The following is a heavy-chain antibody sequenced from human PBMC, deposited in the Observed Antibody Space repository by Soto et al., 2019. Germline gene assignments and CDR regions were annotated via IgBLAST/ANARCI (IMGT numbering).Heavy chain of an antibody. CDR2: IYYSGST. CDR3: ARENYYYGMDV. J-gene: IGHJ6*02. Sequence: WETLSLTYTVSWGSVISGSDHWSWIRQPPGKGLEWIGYIYYSGSTNYNPSLKSRVTISVDTSKNQFSLKLSSVTAADTVVYYCARENYYYGMDVWGQGTTVTVSS. V-gene: IGHV4-61*01. CDR1: WGSVISGSDH.